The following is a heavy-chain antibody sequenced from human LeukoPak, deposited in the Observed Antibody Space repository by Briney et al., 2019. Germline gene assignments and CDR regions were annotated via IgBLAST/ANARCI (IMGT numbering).Heavy chain of an antibody. J-gene: IGHJ5*02. V-gene: IGHV4-59*11. CDR2: IFYTGSY. D-gene: IGHD6-19*01. Sequence: SETLSLTCTVAAGSISNHYWSWMRQSPGKGLEWIAYIFYTGSYNYNPPLKSRVYISVDTSKNQFSLNLTSVTAADTAVYYCARGRSSLDLWGQGTLVTVSS. CDR3: ARGRSSLDL. CDR1: AGSISNHY.